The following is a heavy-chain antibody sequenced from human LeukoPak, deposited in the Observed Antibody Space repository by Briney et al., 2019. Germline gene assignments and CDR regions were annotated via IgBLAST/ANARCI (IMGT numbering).Heavy chain of an antibody. V-gene: IGHV4-59*12. Sequence: PSETLSLTCTVSGGSISSYYWSWIRQPPGKGLEWIGYIYYSGSTNYNPSLKSRVTISVDTSKNQFSLKLSSVTAADTAVYYCARGQGTYWRQGTLVTVSS. CDR1: GGSISSYY. CDR3: ARGQGTY. J-gene: IGHJ4*02. CDR2: IYYSGST.